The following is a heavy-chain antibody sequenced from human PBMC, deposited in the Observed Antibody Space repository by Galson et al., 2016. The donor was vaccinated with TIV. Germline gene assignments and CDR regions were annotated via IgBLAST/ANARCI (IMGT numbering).Heavy chain of an antibody. CDR1: GFTFASYT. Sequence: SLRLSCAASGFTFASYTIHWVRQAPGKGLEWVALISFDGSNKYYADSVKGRFTISRVNSKNTLYLQMNSLRTEDTAVYYCARDLDGYATFDYWGQGTLVTV. V-gene: IGHV3-30*04. J-gene: IGHJ4*02. D-gene: IGHD3-9*01. CDR2: ISFDGSNK. CDR3: ARDLDGYATFDY.